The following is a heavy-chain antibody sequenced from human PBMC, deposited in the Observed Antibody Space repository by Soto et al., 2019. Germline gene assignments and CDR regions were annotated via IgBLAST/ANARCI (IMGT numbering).Heavy chain of an antibody. CDR3: ASAVIEDHHVMDV. Sequence: HPWGSLTLSCASSGFTFSRYVMHWVRQAPGKGLEWVAVIWYDGSNKYYADSVKGRFTISRDNSKNTLYLQMNSLRAEDTAVYYSASAVIEDHHVMDVWVQGNTVTVSS. V-gene: IGHV3-33*01. J-gene: IGHJ6*02. CDR2: IWYDGSNK. D-gene: IGHD3-22*01. CDR1: GFTFSRYV.